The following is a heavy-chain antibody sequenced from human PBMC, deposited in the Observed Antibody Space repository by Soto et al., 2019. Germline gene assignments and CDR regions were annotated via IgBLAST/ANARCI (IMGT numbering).Heavy chain of an antibody. D-gene: IGHD3-10*01. J-gene: IGHJ6*02. V-gene: IGHV1-69*13. CDR1: GYTFTTHD. CDR2: IIPIFGTA. CDR3: AREAGDYYGMDV. Sequence: SVTVSGKTSGYTFTTHDRECVRQAPGQGLEWMGGIIPIFGTANYAQKFQGRVTITADESTSTAYMEQSSLRSEDTAVYYCAREAGDYYGMDVWGQGTTVTVSS.